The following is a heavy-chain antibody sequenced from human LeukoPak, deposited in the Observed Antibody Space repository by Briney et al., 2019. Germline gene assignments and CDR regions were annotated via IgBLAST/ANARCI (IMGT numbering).Heavy chain of an antibody. J-gene: IGHJ4*02. CDR1: GFTFGDYA. CDR3: ARENRGPEY. V-gene: IGHV3-7*05. Sequence: PGRALRLSCTASGFTFGDYAMSWVRQAPGKGLEWVATIKPDGSEKFYVDSMKGRFTISRDNAYNSLFLLMNSLDVEDTAFYYCARENRGPEYWGQGTLVTVSS. CDR2: IKPDGSEK.